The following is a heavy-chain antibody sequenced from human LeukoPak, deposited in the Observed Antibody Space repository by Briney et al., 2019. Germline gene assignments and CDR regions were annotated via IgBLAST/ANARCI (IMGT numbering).Heavy chain of an antibody. J-gene: IGHJ6*03. V-gene: IGHV4-61*02. CDR2: IYTSGST. Sequence: TLSLTCTVSGGSISSGSYYWSWIRQPAGKGLEWIGRIYTSGSTNYNPSLKSRVTISVDTSKNQFSLKLSSVTAADTAVYYCARSYYMDVWGKGTTVTISS. CDR1: GGSISSGSYY. CDR3: ARSYYMDV.